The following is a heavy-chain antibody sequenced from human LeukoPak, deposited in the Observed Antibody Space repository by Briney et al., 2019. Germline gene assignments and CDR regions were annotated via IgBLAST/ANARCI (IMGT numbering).Heavy chain of an antibody. CDR2: ISSSGSTM. V-gene: IGHV3-48*03. CDR1: GFTFRSYE. J-gene: IGHJ4*02. Sequence: GGSLRLSCVASGFTFRSYEMNWVRQAPGKGLEWVSYISSSGSTMYYADSVKGRFTISRDNAKHSLYLQMNSLRAEDTAVYYCARDGGVEYYDSSNYYDYWGQGTLVTVSS. D-gene: IGHD3-22*01. CDR3: ARDGGVEYYDSSNYYDY.